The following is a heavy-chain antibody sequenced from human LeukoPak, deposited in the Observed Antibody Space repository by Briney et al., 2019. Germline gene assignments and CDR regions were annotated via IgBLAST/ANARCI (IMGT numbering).Heavy chain of an antibody. D-gene: IGHD3-10*01. CDR1: GFTFSSYA. CDR3: AKDRSGSYILDY. Sequence: GGSLRLSRAASGFTFSSYAMSWVRQAPGKGLEWVSAISGSGGSTYYADSVKGRFTISRDNSKNTLYLQMNSLRAEDTAVYYCAKDRSGSYILDYWGQGTLVTVSS. J-gene: IGHJ4*02. V-gene: IGHV3-23*01. CDR2: ISGSGGST.